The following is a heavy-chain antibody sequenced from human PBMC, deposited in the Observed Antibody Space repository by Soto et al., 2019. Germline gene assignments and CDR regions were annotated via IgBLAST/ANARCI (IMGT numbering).Heavy chain of an antibody. D-gene: IGHD6-13*01. J-gene: IGHJ4*02. V-gene: IGHV4-34*01. CDR1: GGCFSGYY. Sequence: SETLSLTCAVSGGCFSGYYWSWIRQPPGKGLEWIGEINHSGSTNYNPSLKSRVTISVDTSKNQFSLKLSSVTAADTAVYYCARLYSSSWRLDYWGQGTLVTVSS. CDR3: ARLYSSSWRLDY. CDR2: INHSGST.